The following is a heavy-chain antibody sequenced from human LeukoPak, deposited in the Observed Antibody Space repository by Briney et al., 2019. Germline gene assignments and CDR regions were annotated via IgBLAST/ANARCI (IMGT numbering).Heavy chain of an antibody. CDR3: ARGRLRGYCSSTSCYSLDY. D-gene: IGHD2-2*02. Sequence: SVKVSCKASGGTFSSYAISWVRQAPGQGLEWMGRIIPILGIANYAQKFQGRVTITADKSTSTAYMELSSLRSGDTAVYYCARGRLRGYCSSTSCYSLDYWGQGTLVTVSS. CDR2: IIPILGIA. V-gene: IGHV1-69*04. J-gene: IGHJ4*02. CDR1: GGTFSSYA.